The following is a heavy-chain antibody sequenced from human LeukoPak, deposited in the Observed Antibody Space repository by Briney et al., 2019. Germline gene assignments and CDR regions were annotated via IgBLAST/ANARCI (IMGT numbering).Heavy chain of an antibody. J-gene: IGHJ4*02. CDR1: GFTFSNYE. CDR3: ARLGFCSDGSCYSLDS. Sequence: GGSLRLSCAASGFTFSNYEMNWVRQAPGMGLEWVSYITSSGPTAFYADSVKGRFNISRDNAQNSLFLQMNNLTAEDTAIYYCARLGFCSDGSCYSLDSWGQGILVTVSS. V-gene: IGHV3-48*03. D-gene: IGHD2-15*01. CDR2: ITSSGPTA.